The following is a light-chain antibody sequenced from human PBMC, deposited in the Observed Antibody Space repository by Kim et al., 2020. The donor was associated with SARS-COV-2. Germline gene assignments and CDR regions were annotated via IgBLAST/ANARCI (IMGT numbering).Light chain of an antibody. J-gene: IGLJ3*02. V-gene: IGLV3-1*01. CDR2: QDS. Sequence: GSPGQTASITGSGDKLGDKYACWYQQKPGQSPVLVIYQDSNRPSGIPERFSGSNSGNTATLTISGTQAMDEADYYCQAWDSSTAVFGGGTQLTVL. CDR1: KLGDKY. CDR3: QAWDSSTAV.